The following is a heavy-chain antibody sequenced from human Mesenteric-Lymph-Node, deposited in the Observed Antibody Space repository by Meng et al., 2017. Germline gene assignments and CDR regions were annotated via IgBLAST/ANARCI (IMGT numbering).Heavy chain of an antibody. CDR1: GFTFSSYA. J-gene: IGHJ4*02. Sequence: GESLKISCAASGFTFSSYAMSWVRQAPGKGREWVSAISGSGGSTYYADSVKGRFTISRDNSKNTLYLQMNSLRAEDTAVYYCAKAGLPYSYGDFDYWGQGTLVTVSS. V-gene: IGHV3-23*01. D-gene: IGHD5-18*01. CDR3: AKAGLPYSYGDFDY. CDR2: ISGSGGST.